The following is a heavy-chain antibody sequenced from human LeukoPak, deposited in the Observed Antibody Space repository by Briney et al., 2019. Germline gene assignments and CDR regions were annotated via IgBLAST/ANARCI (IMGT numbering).Heavy chain of an antibody. J-gene: IGHJ4*02. CDR2: ISAYNGNT. CDR3: ARDSLWFGELHHDY. Sequence: ASVKVSCKASGYTFTSYGISWVRQAPGQGLEWMGWISAYNGNTNYAQKLQGRVTMTTDTSTSTAYMELRSPRSDDTAVYYCARDSLWFGELHHDYWGQGTLVTVSS. V-gene: IGHV1-18*04. D-gene: IGHD3-10*01. CDR1: GYTFTSYG.